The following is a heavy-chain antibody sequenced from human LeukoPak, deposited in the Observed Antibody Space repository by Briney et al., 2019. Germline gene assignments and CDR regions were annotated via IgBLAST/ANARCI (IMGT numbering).Heavy chain of an antibody. CDR2: FDPEDGET. D-gene: IGHD3-10*01. J-gene: IGHJ6*02. CDR1: GYTLTELS. Sequence: VASVKVSCKVSGYTLTELSMHWVRQAPGKGLEWMGGFDPEDGETIYAQKFQGRVTMTEDTSTDTAYMELSSLRSEDTAVYYCARGRYGSNYYYYGMDVWGQGTTVTVSS. V-gene: IGHV1-24*01. CDR3: ARGRYGSNYYYYGMDV.